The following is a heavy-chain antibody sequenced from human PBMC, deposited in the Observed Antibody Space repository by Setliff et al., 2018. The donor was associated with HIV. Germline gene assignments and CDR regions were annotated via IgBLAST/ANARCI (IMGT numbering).Heavy chain of an antibody. D-gene: IGHD3-16*01. CDR1: GGSITGYY. V-gene: IGHV4-4*07. J-gene: IGHJ4*02. CDR2: FYSGTT. Sequence: SETLSLTCTVSGGSITGYYWSWIRQPAGKGLEWIGRFYSGTTNYNPSLKSRVTMSVDTSKNQFSLKLTSVTAAGTAVYYCACLGGISSWSQGTLVTVSS. CDR3: ACLGGISS.